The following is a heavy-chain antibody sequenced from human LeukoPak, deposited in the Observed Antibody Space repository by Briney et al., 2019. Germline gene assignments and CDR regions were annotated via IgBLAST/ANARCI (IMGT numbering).Heavy chain of an antibody. Sequence: SETLSLTCTVSGGSISSGGYSWSWIRQPPGKGLEWIGYIYHSGSTYYNPSLKSRVTISVDRSKNQFSLKLSSVTAADTAVYYCARGPLSRYYDSSGYSDWYFDLWGRGTLVTVSS. V-gene: IGHV4-30-2*01. CDR1: GGSISSGGYS. D-gene: IGHD3-22*01. CDR3: ARGPLSRYYDSSGYSDWYFDL. CDR2: IYHSGST. J-gene: IGHJ2*01.